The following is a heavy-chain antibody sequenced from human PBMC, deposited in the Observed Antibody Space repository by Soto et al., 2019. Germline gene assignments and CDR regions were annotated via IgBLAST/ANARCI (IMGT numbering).Heavy chain of an antibody. D-gene: IGHD3-22*01. CDR3: ARDPTVISPYYYYGMDV. CDR2: IYYSGST. J-gene: IGHJ6*02. V-gene: IGHV4-59*01. Sequence: PSETLSLTCTVSGGSISSYYWSWIRQPPGKGLEWIGYIYYSGSTNYNPSLKSRVTISVDTSKNQFSLKLSSVTAADTAVYYCARDPTVISPYYYYGMDVWGQGTTVTVSS. CDR1: GGSISSYY.